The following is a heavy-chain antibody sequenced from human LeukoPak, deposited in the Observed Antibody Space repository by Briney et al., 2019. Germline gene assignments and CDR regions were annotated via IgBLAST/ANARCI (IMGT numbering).Heavy chain of an antibody. CDR2: ISGSGGST. Sequence: AGGSLRLSCAASGFTFSSYAMSWVRQAPGKGLEWVSAISGSGGSTYYADSVKGRFTISRDNSKNTLYLQMNSLRAEDTAVYYCAKDHCSTYYGSGSYRIYYYYYGMDVWGQGTTVTVSS. D-gene: IGHD3-10*01. CDR3: AKDHCSTYYGSGSYRIYYYYYGMDV. CDR1: GFTFSSYA. V-gene: IGHV3-23*01. J-gene: IGHJ6*02.